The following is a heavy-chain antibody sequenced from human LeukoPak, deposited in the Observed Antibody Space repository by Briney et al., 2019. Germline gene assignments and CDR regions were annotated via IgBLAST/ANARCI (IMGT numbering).Heavy chain of an antibody. CDR3: VREASGGTKGVSGTFDI. J-gene: IGHJ3*02. CDR2: IYSGGST. Sequence: PGGSLRLSCAASGFTVSTKDMSWVRQAPGKGLEWVSVIYSGGSTYYADSVKGRFTISRDNAKNSLYLQMNSLRAEDTAVYHCVREASGGTKGVSGTFDIWGQGTLVTVSS. V-gene: IGHV3-53*01. CDR1: GFTVSTKD. D-gene: IGHD6-13*01.